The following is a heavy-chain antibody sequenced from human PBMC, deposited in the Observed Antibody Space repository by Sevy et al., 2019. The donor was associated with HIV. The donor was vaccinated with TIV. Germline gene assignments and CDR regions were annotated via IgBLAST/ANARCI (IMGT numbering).Heavy chain of an antibody. J-gene: IGHJ4*02. CDR3: ARDQGGMYGDYEGYYFDY. CDR1: GFTFSSYW. Sequence: GGSLRLSCAASGFTFSSYWMSWVRQAPGKGLEWVANIKQDGSEKYYVDSVKGRFTISRDNAKNSRYLQMNSLRAEDTAVYYWARDQGGMYGDYEGYYFDYWGQGTLVTVSS. CDR2: IKQDGSEK. D-gene: IGHD4-17*01. V-gene: IGHV3-7*01.